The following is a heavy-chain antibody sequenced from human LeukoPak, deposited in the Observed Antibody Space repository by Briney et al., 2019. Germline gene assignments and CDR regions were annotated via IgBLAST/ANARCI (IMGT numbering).Heavy chain of an antibody. V-gene: IGHV3-7*05. Sequence: GGSLRLSCTASGFTFSTYWMSWVRQAPGKGLEWAANIIQDGSQKYYVDSVKGRFTISRDNAKNSLYLQMNSLRAEDTAVYYCARDKSYGDSEDYWGQGTLVTVSS. CDR1: GFTFSTYW. D-gene: IGHD4-17*01. CDR2: IIQDGSQK. CDR3: ARDKSYGDSEDY. J-gene: IGHJ4*02.